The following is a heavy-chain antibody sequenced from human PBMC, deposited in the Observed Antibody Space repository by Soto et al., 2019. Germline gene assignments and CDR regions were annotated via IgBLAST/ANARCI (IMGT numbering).Heavy chain of an antibody. CDR3: ARGDHSGSYYYYYYYMDV. D-gene: IGHD1-26*01. Sequence: GGSLRLSCAASGFTFSSYEMNWVRQAPGKGLEWVSYISSSGSTIYYADSVKGRFTISRDNAKNSLYLQMNSLRAEDTAVYYFARGDHSGSYYYYYYYMDVWGKGTTVTVSS. V-gene: IGHV3-48*03. CDR2: ISSSGSTI. CDR1: GFTFSSYE. J-gene: IGHJ6*03.